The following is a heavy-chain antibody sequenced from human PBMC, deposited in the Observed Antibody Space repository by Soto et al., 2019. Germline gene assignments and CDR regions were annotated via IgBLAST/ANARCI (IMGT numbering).Heavy chain of an antibody. V-gene: IGHV4-59*02. CDR1: GDSVTNYF. Sequence: SETLSLTCTVSGDSVTNYFWSWMRQPPGKGLEWIGHIYHGGRTNYSPSLRSRVTMSLDSSKNQLSLNLSSVTAADTAVYFCARDPGYCTNGVCPIFDFWGQGILVT. CDR3: ARDPGYCTNGVCPIFDF. J-gene: IGHJ4*02. CDR2: IYHGGRT. D-gene: IGHD2-8*01.